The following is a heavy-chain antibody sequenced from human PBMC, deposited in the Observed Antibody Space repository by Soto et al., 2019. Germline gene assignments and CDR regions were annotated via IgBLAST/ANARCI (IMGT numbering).Heavy chain of an antibody. J-gene: IGHJ4*02. D-gene: IGHD5-18*01. CDR2: IYYSGST. CDR1: GGSISSYY. V-gene: IGHV4-59*08. Sequence: PSETLSLTCTVSGGSISSYYWSWIRQPPGKGLEWIGYIYYSGSTNYNPSLKSRVTISVDTSKNQFSLKLSSVTAADTAVYYCARHRSSHKTATYDYWGQGTLVTVS. CDR3: ARHRSSHKTATYDY.